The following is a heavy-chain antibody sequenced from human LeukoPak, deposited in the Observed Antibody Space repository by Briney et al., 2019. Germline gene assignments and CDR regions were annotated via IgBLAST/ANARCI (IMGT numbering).Heavy chain of an antibody. J-gene: IGHJ3*02. CDR3: ARGVSGYDSSGLEAFDI. V-gene: IGHV3-9*01. CDR2: ISWNSGSI. CDR1: GFTFDDYA. Sequence: HAGGSLRLSCAASGFTFDDYAMHWVRQAPGKGLEWVSGISWNSGSIGYADSVKGRFTISRDNAKNSLYLQMNSLRAEDTAVYYCARGVSGYDSSGLEAFDIWGQGTMVTVSS. D-gene: IGHD3-22*01.